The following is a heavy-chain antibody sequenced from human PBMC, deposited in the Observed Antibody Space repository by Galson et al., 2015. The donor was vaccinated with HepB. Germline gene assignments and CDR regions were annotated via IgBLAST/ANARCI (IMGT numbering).Heavy chain of an antibody. CDR3: AREVPHSSGWYYFDY. V-gene: IGHV1-69*04. J-gene: IGHJ4*02. CDR1: GGTFSSYA. D-gene: IGHD6-19*01. Sequence: SVKVSCKASGGTFSSYAISWVRQAPGQGLEWMGRIIPILGIANYAQKFQGRVTITADKSTSTAYMELSSLRSEDTAVYYCAREVPHSSGWYYFDYWGQGTLVTVSS. CDR2: IIPILGIA.